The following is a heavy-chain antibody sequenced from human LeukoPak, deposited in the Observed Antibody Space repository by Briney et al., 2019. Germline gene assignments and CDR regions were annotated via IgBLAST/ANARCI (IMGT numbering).Heavy chain of an antibody. Sequence: GGSLRLSCAASGFTFSSYSMNWVRQAPGKGLEWVSSISSSSSYIYYADSVKGRFTISRDNAKNSLYLQMNSLRAEDTAVYYCARDRVTAAAWSGATDYWGQGTLVTVSS. CDR2: ISSSSSYI. CDR3: ARDRVTAAAWSGATDY. CDR1: GFTFSSYS. D-gene: IGHD3-3*01. J-gene: IGHJ4*02. V-gene: IGHV3-21*01.